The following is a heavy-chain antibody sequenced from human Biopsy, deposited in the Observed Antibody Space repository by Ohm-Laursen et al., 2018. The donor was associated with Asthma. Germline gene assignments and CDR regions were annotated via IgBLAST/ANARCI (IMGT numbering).Heavy chain of an antibody. D-gene: IGHD3-22*01. CDR2: INAGNGNT. V-gene: IGHV1-3*01. CDR1: GYTFINYA. J-gene: IGHJ5*02. Sequence: SVKASCKASGYTFINYAIHWVRQAPGQRLEWMGWINAGNGNTKYSQKFQGRVTITRDTSATTAYMELSSLRSEDTAVYYCARVRKDYYDSSGLSGGWFDPWGQGTLVTVSS. CDR3: ARVRKDYYDSSGLSGGWFDP.